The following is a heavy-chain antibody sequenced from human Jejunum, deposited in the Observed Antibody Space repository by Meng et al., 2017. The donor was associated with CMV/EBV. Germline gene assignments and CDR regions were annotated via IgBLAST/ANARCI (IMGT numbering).Heavy chain of an antibody. CDR3: ARDPPASYYPPNV. CDR2: IRSKANNYAT. CDR1: GFPFSGSA. J-gene: IGHJ6*02. Sequence: GFPFSGSAVHWVRQASGKGLEWVGRIRSKANNYATAYAASVKGRFTFSRDDSENTAYLQMNSLRAEDTAVYYCARDPPASYYPPNVWGQGTTVTVSS. V-gene: IGHV3-73*01. D-gene: IGHD1-26*01.